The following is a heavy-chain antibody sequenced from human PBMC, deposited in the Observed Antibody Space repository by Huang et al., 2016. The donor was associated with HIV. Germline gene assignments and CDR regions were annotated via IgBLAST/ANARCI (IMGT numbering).Heavy chain of an antibody. V-gene: IGHV4-34*01. J-gene: IGHJ2*01. CDR3: ARASWYEPRSWYFGL. CDR1: GGSVSGHY. CDR2: INDNGKT. Sequence: QVQLQQWGAGLLKPSETLSLTCAVYGGSVSGHYWSWIRQPPGKGLEWIAEINDNGKTNYNPALKIRVTISVHTSRNQFSLKLNSVTAADAAVYYCARASWYEPRSWYFGLWGRGTLVTVSS. D-gene: IGHD6-13*01.